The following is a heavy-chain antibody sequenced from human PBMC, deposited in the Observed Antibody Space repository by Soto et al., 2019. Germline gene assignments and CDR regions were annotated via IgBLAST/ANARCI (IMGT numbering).Heavy chain of an antibody. CDR3: ARVSGSGEPPFDY. Sequence: QVQLVESGGGVVQPGMSLTLSCAASGFNFKNYGIHWVRQGPGKGLEWVAVIWNDGKNKYYADSVQGRATISRDNSNNIVFRQLNSLRAADTALYQCARVSGSGEPPFDYWGQGTLVTVSS. D-gene: IGHD3-3*01. CDR2: IWNDGKNK. J-gene: IGHJ4*02. CDR1: GFNFKNYG. V-gene: IGHV3-33*01.